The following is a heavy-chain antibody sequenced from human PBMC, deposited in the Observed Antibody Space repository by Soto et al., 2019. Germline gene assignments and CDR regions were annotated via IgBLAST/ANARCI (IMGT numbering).Heavy chain of an antibody. D-gene: IGHD6-19*01. J-gene: IGHJ6*02. V-gene: IGHV3-21*01. CDR3: ARDQVAVAGTNYYYYGMDV. CDR2: ISSSSSYI. CDR1: GFTFSSYS. Sequence: GGSLRLSCAASGFTFSSYSMNWARQAPGKGLEWVSSISSSSSYIYYADSVKGRFTISRDNAKNSLYLQMNSLRAEDTAVYYCARDQVAVAGTNYYYYGMDVWGQGTTVTVSS.